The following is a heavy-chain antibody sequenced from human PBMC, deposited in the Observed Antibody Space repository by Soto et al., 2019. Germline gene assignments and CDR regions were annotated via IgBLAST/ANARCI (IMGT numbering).Heavy chain of an antibody. D-gene: IGHD6-25*01. CDR3: ARLPAGSNGRHRLDL. Sequence: PGASLRISCKDSGYSFTSYWNGLGRQMPGTGQEWMGIIFPGDSDTRYSPSFQGQVTISADRSISTAYLQWNSLKATDTAMYYCARLPAGSNGRHRLDLWVQGTLVIVSS. CDR2: IFPGDSDT. V-gene: IGHV5-51*01. J-gene: IGHJ4*02. CDR1: GYSFTSYW.